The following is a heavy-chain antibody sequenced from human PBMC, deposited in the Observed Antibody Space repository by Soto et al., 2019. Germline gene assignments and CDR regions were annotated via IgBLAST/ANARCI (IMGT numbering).Heavy chain of an antibody. D-gene: IGHD3-10*01. CDR3: AGSMVLYYFDY. CDR1: GFTFSSYG. J-gene: IGHJ4*02. Sequence: QPGGSLRLSCAASGFTFSSYGMHWVRQAPGKGLEWVAVISYDGSNKYYADSVKGRFTISRDNSKNTLYLQMNSLRAEDTAVYYCAGSMVLYYFDYWGQGTLVTVSS. V-gene: IGHV3-30*03. CDR2: ISYDGSNK.